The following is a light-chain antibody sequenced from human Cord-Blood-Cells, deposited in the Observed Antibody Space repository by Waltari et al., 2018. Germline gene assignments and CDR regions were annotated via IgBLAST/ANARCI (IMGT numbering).Light chain of an antibody. CDR3: QRRSNWLT. J-gene: IGKJ4*01. CDR2: DAF. Sequence: EIVLTQSPATLSLPPGERPPLSCRARQSVSSYLAWYQQKPVQAPGPLFYDAFNRATGIPARFRGSRSGTDFTLTISSLEPEDCAVDDCQRRSNWLTFGGGTKVEIK. CDR1: QSVSSY. V-gene: IGKV3-11*01.